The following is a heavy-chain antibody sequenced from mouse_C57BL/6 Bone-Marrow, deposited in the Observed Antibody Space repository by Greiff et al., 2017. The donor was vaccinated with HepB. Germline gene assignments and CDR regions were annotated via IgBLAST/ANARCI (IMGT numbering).Heavy chain of an antibody. CDR1: GYTFTSYW. Sequence: VQLQQPGAELVKPGASVKMSCKASGYTFTSYWITWVKQRPGQGLEWIGDIYPGSGSTNYNEKFKSKATLTVDTSSSTDYMQLSSLTSEDSAVYYCARMITKNYYAMDYWGQGTSVTVSS. CDR3: ARMITKNYYAMDY. J-gene: IGHJ4*01. V-gene: IGHV1-55*01. D-gene: IGHD2-4*01. CDR2: IYPGSGST.